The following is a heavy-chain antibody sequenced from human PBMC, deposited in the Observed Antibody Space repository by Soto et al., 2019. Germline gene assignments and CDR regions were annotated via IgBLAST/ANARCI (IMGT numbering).Heavy chain of an antibody. V-gene: IGHV5-10-1*01. CDR2: IDPSDSYT. D-gene: IGHD6-6*01. J-gene: IGHJ5*02. Sequence: GESLKISCKGSGYSFTSYWISWVRQMPGKGLEWMGRIDPSDSYTNYSPSFQGHVTISADKSTSTAYLQWSSLKASDTAMYYCARPREQLVKPGWFDHWGQGTLVTVSS. CDR3: ARPREQLVKPGWFDH. CDR1: GYSFTSYW.